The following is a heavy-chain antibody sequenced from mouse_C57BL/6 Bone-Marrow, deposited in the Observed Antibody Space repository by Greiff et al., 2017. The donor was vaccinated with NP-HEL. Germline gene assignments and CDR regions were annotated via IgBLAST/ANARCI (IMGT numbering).Heavy chain of an antibody. V-gene: IGHV1-81*01. J-gene: IGHJ1*01. D-gene: IGHD2-3*01. Sequence: VQLQQSGAELARPGASVKLSCKASGYTFTSYGISWVKQRTGQGLEWIGEIYPSSGNTYYNETFEGKATLTADKSSSTAYMELRSLTSEDSAVYFCARGWLLLWGSGTTVTVSS. CDR3: ARGWLLL. CDR2: IYPSSGNT. CDR1: GYTFTSYG.